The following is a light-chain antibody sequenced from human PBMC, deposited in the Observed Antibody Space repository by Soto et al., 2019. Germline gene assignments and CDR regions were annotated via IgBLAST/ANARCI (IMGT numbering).Light chain of an antibody. CDR3: SSYVGTNSYV. Sequence: QPVLTQPPSASGSPGQSVTISCTGTSSDVGGYNYVSWYQHHPGKAPKLIIYEVYKRPSGVPDRFSGPKSGNTAALTVSGLQAEDEADYYCSSYVGTNSYVFGTGTKVTVL. J-gene: IGLJ1*01. CDR1: SSDVGGYNY. V-gene: IGLV2-8*01. CDR2: EVY.